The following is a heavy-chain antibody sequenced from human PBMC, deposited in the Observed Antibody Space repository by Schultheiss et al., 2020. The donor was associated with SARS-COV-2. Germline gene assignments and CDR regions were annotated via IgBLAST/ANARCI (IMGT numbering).Heavy chain of an antibody. D-gene: IGHD1-26*01. CDR3: AHHEWELLPFDY. Sequence: GGSLRLSCAASGLTFTSYAMSWVRQAPGKGLEWVSAISGSGGSTYYADSVKGRFTISRDNSKNTLYLQMNSLRAEDTAVYYCAHHEWELLPFDYWGQGTLVTVSS. V-gene: IGHV3-23*01. CDR1: GLTFTSYA. J-gene: IGHJ4*02. CDR2: ISGSGGST.